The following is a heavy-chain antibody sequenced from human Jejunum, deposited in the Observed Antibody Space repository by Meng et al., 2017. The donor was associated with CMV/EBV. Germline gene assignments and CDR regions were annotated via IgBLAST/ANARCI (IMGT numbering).Heavy chain of an antibody. D-gene: IGHD4-17*01. V-gene: IGHV3-11*04. CDR3: ATYRGAYGDSDY. J-gene: IGHJ4*02. CDR2: INNGGGTI. Sequence: SGFTFSNYYMSWIRQAPGKGLEWVSYINNGGGTIHYADSVKGRFTSSRDNAKNLLYLEMNSLRVEDTAIYYCATYRGAYGDSDYWGQGTLVTVSS. CDR1: GFTFSNYY.